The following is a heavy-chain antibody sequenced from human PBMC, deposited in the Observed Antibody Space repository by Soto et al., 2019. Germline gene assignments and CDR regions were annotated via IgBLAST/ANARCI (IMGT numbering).Heavy chain of an antibody. Sequence: EVQLVESGGGLVQPGGSLRLSCAASGFTVSNNYMSWVRQAPGKGLEYVSVIYSGGGTYYADSVKGRFTISRDNSKNTLYLQMNSLGAEDTAVYYCARSPTGTNYADYFDPWGQGTLVTVSS. CDR1: GFTVSNNY. V-gene: IGHV3-66*01. CDR2: IYSGGGT. CDR3: ARSPTGTNYADYFDP. D-gene: IGHD4-17*01. J-gene: IGHJ5*02.